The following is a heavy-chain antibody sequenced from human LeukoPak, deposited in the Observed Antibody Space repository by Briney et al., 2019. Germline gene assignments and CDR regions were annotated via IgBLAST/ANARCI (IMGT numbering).Heavy chain of an antibody. V-gene: IGHV4-31*03. CDR1: GGSISSGGYY. J-gene: IGHJ4*02. CDR2: IYYSGST. Sequence: PSQTLSLTCTVSGGSISSGGYYWSWLRQHPGKGLEWIGYIYYSGSTYYNPSLKSRVTISVDTSKNQFSLKLSSVTAADTAVYYCARDRGYSYGPFDYWGQGTLVTVSS. D-gene: IGHD5-18*01. CDR3: ARDRGYSYGPFDY.